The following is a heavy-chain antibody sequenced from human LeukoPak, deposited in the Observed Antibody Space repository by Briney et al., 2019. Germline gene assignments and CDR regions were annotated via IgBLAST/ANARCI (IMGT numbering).Heavy chain of an antibody. D-gene: IGHD6-19*01. CDR3: ATVGLSSGWYRFDY. Sequence: ASVTVSFKVSTYMFTDFSLHWVRQPPGKGLEWMGGWDPVDGKPIYSQNFQGRVTVTKHTSKHTTYIELSSLSSDHTAIYYCATVGLSSGWYRFDYWGQGTLVTVAS. J-gene: IGHJ4*02. CDR2: WDPVDGKP. V-gene: IGHV1-24*01. CDR1: TYMFTDFS.